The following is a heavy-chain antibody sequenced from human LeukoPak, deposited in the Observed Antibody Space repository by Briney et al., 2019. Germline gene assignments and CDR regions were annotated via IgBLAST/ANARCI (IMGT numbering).Heavy chain of an antibody. J-gene: IGHJ4*02. Sequence: PGGSLRLSCAASGFTFRSFAMNWVRQAPGEGLEWVSTISDSGRRTYYADSVKGRFTVSRDNSKNTLYLQMDSLRAEDTAVFYCAISLRGGYNSGHGDYWGPGTLVTVSS. CDR3: AISLRGGYNSGHGDY. V-gene: IGHV3-23*01. CDR1: GFTFRSFA. D-gene: IGHD5-18*01. CDR2: ISDSGRRT.